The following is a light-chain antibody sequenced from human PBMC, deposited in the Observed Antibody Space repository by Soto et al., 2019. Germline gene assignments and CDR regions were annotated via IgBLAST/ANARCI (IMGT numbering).Light chain of an antibody. CDR2: EAS. CDR1: ESIDGW. V-gene: IGKV1-5*03. J-gene: IGKJ1*01. CDR3: QQYNSHLS. Sequence: EIQMTQSPSTLSAFVGDRVTITCRASESIDGWLAWYQQRPGKAPKLLIYEASSLESGVPSRFSGSGSGTECTLTITSLQPDDFATYYCQQYNSHLSFGQGTKVEIK.